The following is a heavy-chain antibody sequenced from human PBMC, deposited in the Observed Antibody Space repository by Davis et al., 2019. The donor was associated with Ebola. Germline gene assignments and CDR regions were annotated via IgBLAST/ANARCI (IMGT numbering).Heavy chain of an antibody. CDR3: ARGRVAGGGRGLFFDF. D-gene: IGHD3-3*01. Sequence: PSETLSLTCNVSGASMPHHYWAWIRQPPGTGLEWLGYFYSSGNIDYKSSLRSRVTISVDTAKYQISLRLTSVTAADTASYYCARGRVAGGGRGLFFDFWGQGLLVTVSS. J-gene: IGHJ4*02. V-gene: IGHV4-59*11. CDR1: GASMPHHY. CDR2: FYSSGNI.